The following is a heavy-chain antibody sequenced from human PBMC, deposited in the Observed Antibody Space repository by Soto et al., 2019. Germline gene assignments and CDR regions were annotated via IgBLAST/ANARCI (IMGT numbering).Heavy chain of an antibody. CDR3: ARAYGARFDI. V-gene: IGHV5-51*01. CDR1: GYSFSTNW. J-gene: IGHJ3*02. CDR2: IYPADSDT. Sequence: LGESLKISCKGSGYSFSTNWIGWVRQMPGKGLEWMGIIYPADSDTRYSPSFQGQVTISADKSISTAYLQWSSLKASDTAMYYCARAYGARFDIWGQGTMVTVSS. D-gene: IGHD4-17*01.